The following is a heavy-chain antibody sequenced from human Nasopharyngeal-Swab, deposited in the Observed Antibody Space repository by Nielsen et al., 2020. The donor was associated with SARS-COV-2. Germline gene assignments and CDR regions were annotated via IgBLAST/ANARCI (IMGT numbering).Heavy chain of an antibody. V-gene: IGHV3-49*02. D-gene: IGHD3-3*01. Sequence: WIRQPPGKGLEWVGFIRSKAYSGTTEYAASVKGRFTISRDDSKSIAYLQMNSLKTEDTAVYYCTRERITIFGVVISLGYWGQGTLVTVSS. CDR2: IRSKAYSGTT. J-gene: IGHJ4*02. CDR3: TRERITIFGVVISLGY.